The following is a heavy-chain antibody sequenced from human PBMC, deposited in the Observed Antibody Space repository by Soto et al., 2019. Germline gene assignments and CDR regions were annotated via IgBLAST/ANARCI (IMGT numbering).Heavy chain of an antibody. D-gene: IGHD3-10*01. J-gene: IGHJ3*02. CDR1: GFSFRNQW. V-gene: IGHV3-74*01. CDR3: ARGGAAGRGDAIDM. Sequence: EVQLEESGGGSVQLGESLRVSCVASGFSFRNQWMHWVRQVAGKGLVWVSRINGDGTRTSYADFVKSRFTVSRDNARNLLFLQLNSLTVDDSGVYHCARGGAAGRGDAIDMWGPGTTVAVTS. CDR2: INGDGTRT.